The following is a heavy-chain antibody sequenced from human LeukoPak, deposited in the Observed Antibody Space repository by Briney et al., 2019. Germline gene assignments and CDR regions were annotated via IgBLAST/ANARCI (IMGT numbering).Heavy chain of an antibody. CDR2: IKQDGSEK. D-gene: IGHD2-15*01. CDR3: ARDKGDCSGGSCYDAFDI. J-gene: IGHJ3*02. V-gene: IGHV3-7*01. CDR1: GFTFSSYW. Sequence: PGGSLRLSCAASGFTFSSYWMSWVRQAPGKGLEWVANIKQDGSEKYYVDSVRGRFTISRDNAKNSLYLQMNSLRAEDTAVYYCARDKGDCSGGSCYDAFDIWGQGTMVTVSS.